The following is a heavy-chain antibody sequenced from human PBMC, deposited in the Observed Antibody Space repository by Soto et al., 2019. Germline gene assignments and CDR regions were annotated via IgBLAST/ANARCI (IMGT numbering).Heavy chain of an antibody. Sequence: PGGSLRLSCAASGFTFSSYCMHWVRQAPGKGLEWVAVIWYDGSNKYYADSVKGRFTISRDNSKNTLYLQMNSLRAEDTAVYYCARDRGTYDSSGYYRQGYFQHWGQGTLVTVSS. CDR3: ARDRGTYDSSGYYRQGYFQH. J-gene: IGHJ1*01. D-gene: IGHD3-22*01. CDR1: GFTFSSYC. CDR2: IWYDGSNK. V-gene: IGHV3-33*01.